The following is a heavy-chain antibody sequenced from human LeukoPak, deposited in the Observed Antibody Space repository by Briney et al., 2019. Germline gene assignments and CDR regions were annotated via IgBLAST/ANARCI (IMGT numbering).Heavy chain of an antibody. CDR2: INHSGST. D-gene: IGHD5-12*01. J-gene: IGHJ6*03. Sequence: KPGGSLRLSCAASGFKFSDSWMSWVRQPPGKGLEWIGEINHSGSTNYNPSLKSRVTISVDTSKNQFSLKLSSVTAADTAVYYCARGKWITPMDVWGKGTTVTVSS. CDR3: ARGKWITPMDV. CDR1: GFKFSDSW. V-gene: IGHV4-34*01.